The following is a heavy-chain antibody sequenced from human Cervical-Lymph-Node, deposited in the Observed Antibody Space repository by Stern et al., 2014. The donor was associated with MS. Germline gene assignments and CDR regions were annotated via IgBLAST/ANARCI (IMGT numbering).Heavy chain of an antibody. Sequence: QLQLQESGPGLVKPSGTLSLTCAVSGGSISDTNWWGWVRQTPGMGLEWIGEIYHSGTTNFSPSLQSRVTMSVDKSNNQFSLEVKSVTAADTAIYYCARVNTGYNWFDYWGQGTLVTVSS. J-gene: IGHJ5*01. CDR1: GGSISDTNW. D-gene: IGHD5-12*01. V-gene: IGHV4-4*02. CDR3: ARVNTGYNWFDY. CDR2: IYHSGTT.